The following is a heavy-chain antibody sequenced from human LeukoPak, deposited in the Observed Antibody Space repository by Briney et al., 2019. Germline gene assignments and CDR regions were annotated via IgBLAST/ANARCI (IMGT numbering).Heavy chain of an antibody. Sequence: GGSLRLSCAASGFTFSSYSMNWVRQAPGKGLEWVSSISSSSSYIYYADSVKGRVTISRDNAKNSLYLQMNSLRAEDTAVYYCARVNIVGATRPFDYWGQGTLVTVSS. CDR3: ARVNIVGATRPFDY. CDR2: ISSSSSYI. V-gene: IGHV3-21*01. J-gene: IGHJ4*02. CDR1: GFTFSSYS. D-gene: IGHD1-26*01.